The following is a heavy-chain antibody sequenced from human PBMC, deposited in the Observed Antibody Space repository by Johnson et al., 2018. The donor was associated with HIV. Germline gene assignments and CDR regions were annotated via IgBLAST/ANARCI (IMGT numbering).Heavy chain of an antibody. D-gene: IGHD1-26*01. CDR3: AKALGWELSI. J-gene: IGHJ3*02. Sequence: QMLLVESGGGVVQPGRSLRLSCAAFGFTFSSYGIHWVRQAPGKGLEWVAFIRYDGSNKYYADSVKGRFTISRDNSKNTLYLQMNSLRAEDTAVYYCAKALGWELSIWGQGTMVTVSS. CDR1: GFTFSSYG. CDR2: IRYDGSNK. V-gene: IGHV3-30*02.